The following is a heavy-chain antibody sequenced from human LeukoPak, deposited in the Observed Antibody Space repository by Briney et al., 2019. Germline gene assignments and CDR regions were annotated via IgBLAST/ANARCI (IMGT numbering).Heavy chain of an antibody. Sequence: GGSLRLSCAASGFTFSSYSMNWVRQAPGKGLEWVSSISSSSSYIYYADSVKGRFTISRDNAKNSLYLQMNSLRAEDTAVYYCARVGGTTTNYYYYYGMDVWGQGTTVTVSS. CDR1: GFTFSSYS. CDR3: ARVGGTTTNYYYYYGMDV. CDR2: ISSSSSYI. D-gene: IGHD1-7*01. V-gene: IGHV3-21*01. J-gene: IGHJ6*02.